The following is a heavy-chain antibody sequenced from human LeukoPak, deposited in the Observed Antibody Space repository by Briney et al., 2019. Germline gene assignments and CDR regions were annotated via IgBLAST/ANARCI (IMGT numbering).Heavy chain of an antibody. J-gene: IGHJ3*02. V-gene: IGHV3-53*01. D-gene: IGHD3-22*01. CDR1: GFTVSSNY. Sequence: GGSLTLSCAASGFTVSSNYMSWVRQAPGKGLEWVSVIYSGGSTSYADSVKGRFTISRDNSKNTLYLQMNILRAEDTAVYYCASYYDSSGNAFDSWGQGTIVTVSS. CDR2: IYSGGST. CDR3: ASYYDSSGNAFDS.